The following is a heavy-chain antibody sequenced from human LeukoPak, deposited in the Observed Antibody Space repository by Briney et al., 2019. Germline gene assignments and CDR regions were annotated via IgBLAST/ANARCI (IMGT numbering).Heavy chain of an antibody. J-gene: IGHJ4*02. V-gene: IGHV3-11*04. CDR2: ISSSGSTI. CDR1: GFTFSDYY. Sequence: GGSLRLSCAASGFTFSDYYMSWIRQAPGKGLEWVSYISSSGSTIYYADSVKGRFTLSRDNAKNSLYLQINSLRAEDTAVYYCARTGGSYPYYFEYWGQGTLVTVSS. CDR3: ARTGGSYPYYFEY. D-gene: IGHD1-26*01.